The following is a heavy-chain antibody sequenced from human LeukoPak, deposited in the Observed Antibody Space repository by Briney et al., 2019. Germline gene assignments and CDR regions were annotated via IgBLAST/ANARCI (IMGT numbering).Heavy chain of an antibody. J-gene: IGHJ4*02. V-gene: IGHV3-23*01. CDR1: GFTFSSYA. CDR2: ISGSGGST. Sequence: GGSLRLSCAASGFTFSSYAMSWVRQAPGKGLEWVSAISGSGGSTYYADSVKGRFTISRDNSKNTLYLQINSLRAEDTAVYYCARSSKGVVPAAISGYFDYWGQGTLVTVSS. CDR3: ARSSKGVVPAAISGYFDY. D-gene: IGHD2-2*02.